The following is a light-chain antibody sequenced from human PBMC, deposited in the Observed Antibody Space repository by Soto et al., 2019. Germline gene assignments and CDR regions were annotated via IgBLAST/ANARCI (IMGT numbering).Light chain of an antibody. CDR2: VSS. J-gene: IGKJ1*01. V-gene: IGKV3-20*01. CDR1: QRVSSRY. CDR3: QQYYHSPRT. Sequence: EIVLTQSPGTLSLSPGERATISCRASQRVSSRYFAWFQQRPGQVPRLLIFVSSSRAPGIPDRFSGSGSGTDFTLTISRLEPEDFGVYYCQQYYHSPRTVGQGTKVEIK.